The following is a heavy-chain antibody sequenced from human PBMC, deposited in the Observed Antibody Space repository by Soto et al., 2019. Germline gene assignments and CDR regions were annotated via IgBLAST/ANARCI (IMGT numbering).Heavy chain of an antibody. Sequence: EVQLVESGGGLVQPGGSLRLSCEASGFIFSSYWMHWVRQAPGKGLVWGSRINIDGSRISYADSVKGRCTISRDDAKNTLYMEVNSLRAEDTAVYYCVRGDGDRYDGNGYLGRHWGQGTLVTVSS. J-gene: IGHJ4*02. CDR1: GFIFSSYW. CDR2: INIDGSRI. CDR3: VRGDGDRYDGNGYLGRH. D-gene: IGHD3-22*01. V-gene: IGHV3-74*01.